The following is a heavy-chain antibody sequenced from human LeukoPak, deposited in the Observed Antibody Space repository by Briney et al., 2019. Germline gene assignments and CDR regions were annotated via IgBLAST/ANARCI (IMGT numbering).Heavy chain of an antibody. D-gene: IGHD5-24*01. CDR2: ISSSSSTI. Sequence: PGGSLRLSCAASGFTFSSYSMNWVRQAPGKGLEWVSYISSSSSTIYYADSVKGRFTISRDNAKNSLYLQMNSLRAEDTAVYYCARAHQRDGYNLYWYFDLWERGTLVTVSS. V-gene: IGHV3-48*01. CDR1: GFTFSSYS. J-gene: IGHJ2*01. CDR3: ARAHQRDGYNLYWYFDL.